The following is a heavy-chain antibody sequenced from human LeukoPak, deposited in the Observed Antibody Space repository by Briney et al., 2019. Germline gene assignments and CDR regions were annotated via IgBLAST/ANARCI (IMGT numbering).Heavy chain of an antibody. Sequence: ASVKVSCKASGYTFTGYYMHWVRQAPGQGLEWMGWINPNSGGTNYAQKFQGRVTMTRDTSISTAYMELSRLRSDDTAVYYCARQGSYYDSSGYKHWFDPWGQGTLVTVSS. V-gene: IGHV1-2*02. CDR3: ARQGSYYDSSGYKHWFDP. J-gene: IGHJ5*02. CDR2: INPNSGGT. CDR1: GYTFTGYY. D-gene: IGHD3-22*01.